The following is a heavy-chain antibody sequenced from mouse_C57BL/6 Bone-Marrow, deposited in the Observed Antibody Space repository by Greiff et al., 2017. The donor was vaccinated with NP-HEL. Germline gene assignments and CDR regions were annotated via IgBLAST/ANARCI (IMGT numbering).Heavy chain of an antibody. CDR3: AREGYGSSYGYFDY. Sequence: DVHLVESEGGLVQPGSSMKLSCTASGFTFSDYYMAWVRLVPEKGLEWVANINYDGSSTYYLDSLKSRFIISRDNAKNILYLQMSSLKSEDTATYYCAREGYGSSYGYFDYWGQGTTLTVSS. V-gene: IGHV5-16*01. J-gene: IGHJ2*01. CDR2: INYDGSST. D-gene: IGHD1-1*01. CDR1: GFTFSDYY.